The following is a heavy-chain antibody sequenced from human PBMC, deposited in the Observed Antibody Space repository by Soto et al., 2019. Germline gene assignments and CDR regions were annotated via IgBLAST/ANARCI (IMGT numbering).Heavy chain of an antibody. CDR2: IFYRGST. D-gene: IGHD6-13*01. Sequence: PSDTLSPTCTLSGGSISSSSYYWGWIRQPPGKGLEGTGRIFYRGSTYYNPSLKSRVTTSVNTSKNQFSLKMSSVTAADAVVYYCTRHLGGIAAHYLDDWGQGTMVNVSS. CDR1: GGSISSSSYY. V-gene: IGHV4-39*01. CDR3: TRHLGGIAAHYLDD. J-gene: IGHJ4*02.